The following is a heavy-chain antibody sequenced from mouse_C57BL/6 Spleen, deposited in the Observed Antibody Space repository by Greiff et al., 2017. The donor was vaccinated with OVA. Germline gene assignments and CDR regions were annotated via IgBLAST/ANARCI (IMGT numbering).Heavy chain of an antibody. V-gene: IGHV1-62-2*01. CDR1: GYTFPEYT. D-gene: IGHD1-1*01. CDR2: FYPGSGSI. Sequence: VQLQPSGAELVKPGASVKLSCKASGYTFPEYTIHWVTQRSGQGLEWIGWFYPGSGSIKYNEKFKDKATLTADKSSSPVYMELSRLTSEDSAVYFCARHERYGSDMEAMDYWGQGTSVTVSS. J-gene: IGHJ4*01. CDR3: ARHERYGSDMEAMDY.